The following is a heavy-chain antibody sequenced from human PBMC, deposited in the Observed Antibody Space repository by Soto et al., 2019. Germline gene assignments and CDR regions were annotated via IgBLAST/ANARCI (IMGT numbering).Heavy chain of an antibody. CDR3: AHTKVYYDDDSGHYFAAY. CDR2: IYWNDDK. V-gene: IGHV2-5*01. CDR1: GFSLTTSGVG. Sequence: QITLKESGPTLVKPTQTLTLTCTFSGFSLTTSGVGVDWIRQPPGKALEWLALIYWNDDKRYSPSLTSRISITKDTSKNQVVLTMTNMDPADTATYYCAHTKVYYDDDSGHYFAAYWGRGTLVTVSS. D-gene: IGHD3-22*01. J-gene: IGHJ4*02.